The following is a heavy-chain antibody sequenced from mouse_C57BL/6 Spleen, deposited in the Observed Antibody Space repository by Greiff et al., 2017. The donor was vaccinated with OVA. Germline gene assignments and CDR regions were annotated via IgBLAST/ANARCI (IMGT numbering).Heavy chain of an antibody. D-gene: IGHD4-1*01. J-gene: IGHJ2*01. CDR3: ARLSGTRGFDY. CDR1: GYTFTSYW. V-gene: IGHV1-59*01. CDR2: IDPSDSYT. Sequence: QVQLQQPGAELVRPGTSVTLSCKASGYTFTSYWMHWVKQRPGQGLEWIGVIDPSDSYTNYNQKFKGKATLTVYTSSSTAYMQLSSLTSEDSAVYYCARLSGTRGFDYWGQGTTLTVSS.